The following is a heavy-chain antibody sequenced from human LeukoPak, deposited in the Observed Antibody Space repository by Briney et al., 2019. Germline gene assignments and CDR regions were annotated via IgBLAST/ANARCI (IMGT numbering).Heavy chain of an antibody. D-gene: IGHD6-19*01. CDR1: GYTFTSYY. CDR2: MNPNSGNT. CDR3: SRGAVASKGYAFDI. V-gene: IGHV1-8*02. J-gene: IGHJ3*02. Sequence: GVSVKVSCKASGYTFTSYYINWVRQATGQGLEWMGWMNPNSGNTGYAQKLQGRVTMTRNTSISTAYMELSSLRSENTAVYDCSRGAVASKGYAFDIWGQGTMVTVSS.